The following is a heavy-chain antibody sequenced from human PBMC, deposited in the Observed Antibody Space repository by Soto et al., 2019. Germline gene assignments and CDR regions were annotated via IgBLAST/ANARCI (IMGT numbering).Heavy chain of an antibody. D-gene: IGHD3-3*01. CDR1: GGTFSSYA. Sequence: ASVKVSCKASGGTFSSYAISWVRQAPGQGLEWMGGIIPIFGTANYAQKFQGRVTITADESTSTAYMELSSLRSEDTAVYYCARDIYDFWSGPYYYYYMDVWGRGTTVTVSS. J-gene: IGHJ6*03. V-gene: IGHV1-69*13. CDR2: IIPIFGTA. CDR3: ARDIYDFWSGPYYYYYMDV.